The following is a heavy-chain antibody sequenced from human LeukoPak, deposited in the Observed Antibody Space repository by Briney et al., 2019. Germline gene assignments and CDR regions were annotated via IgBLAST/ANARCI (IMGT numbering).Heavy chain of an antibody. Sequence: NPSETLSLTCAVYGGSFSGYYWSWIRQPPGKGLEWIGEINHSGSTNYNPSLKSRVTISVDTSKNQFSLKLSSLTAADTAVYYWARMAEAGSYWGQGPLVTVSS. D-gene: IGHD6-19*01. CDR1: GGSFSGYY. V-gene: IGHV4-34*01. CDR2: INHSGST. CDR3: ARMAEAGSY. J-gene: IGHJ4*02.